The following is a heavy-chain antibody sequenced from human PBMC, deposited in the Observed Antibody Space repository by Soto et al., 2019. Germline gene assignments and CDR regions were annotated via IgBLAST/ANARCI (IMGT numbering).Heavy chain of an antibody. Sequence: GGSLRLSCAASGFTFSSYWMHWVRQAPGKGLVWVSRINSDGSSTSYADSVKGRFTISRDNAKNTLYLQMNSLRAEDTAVYYCARDRLDFWSGYYFDYYYYGMDVWGQGTTVTVSS. V-gene: IGHV3-74*01. CDR2: INSDGSST. D-gene: IGHD3-3*01. CDR1: GFTFSSYW. J-gene: IGHJ6*02. CDR3: ARDRLDFWSGYYFDYYYYGMDV.